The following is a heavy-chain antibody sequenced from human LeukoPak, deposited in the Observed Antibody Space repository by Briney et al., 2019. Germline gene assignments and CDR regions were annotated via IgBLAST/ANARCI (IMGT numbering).Heavy chain of an antibody. CDR1: GYTFTNYY. CDR3: ASLYDIVGTTVDY. CDR2: IDPNTGGT. V-gene: IGHV1-2*06. J-gene: IGHJ4*02. D-gene: IGHD1-26*01. Sequence: ASVTVSCTTSGYTFTNYYIHWVRQAPGQGLEWMGRIDPNTGGTKSAKNFQGRVTMTRDTSISTAYMALSGLRSDDTAVYCCASLYDIVGTTVDYWGQGTLVTVSS.